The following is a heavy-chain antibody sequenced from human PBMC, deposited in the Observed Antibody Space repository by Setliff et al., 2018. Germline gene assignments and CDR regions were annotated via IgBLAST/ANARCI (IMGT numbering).Heavy chain of an antibody. CDR3: ARGSSSGYYFDY. CDR2: ISAYNGNT. CDR1: GYTFTSYG. Sequence: ASVKVSCKASGYTFTSYGISWVRQAPGQGLEWMGWISAYNGNTNYAQKLQGRVTITTDTSKSTAYMELRSLRADATAVYYCARGSSSGYYFDYWGQGTLVTVSS. D-gene: IGHD6-6*01. V-gene: IGHV1-18*01. J-gene: IGHJ4*02.